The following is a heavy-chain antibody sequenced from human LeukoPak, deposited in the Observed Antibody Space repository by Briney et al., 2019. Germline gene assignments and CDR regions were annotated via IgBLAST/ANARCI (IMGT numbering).Heavy chain of an antibody. CDR2: IIPIFGTA. V-gene: IGHV1-69*01. D-gene: IGHD5-18*01. J-gene: IGHJ4*02. Sequence: GASVKVSCKASGGTFSSYAISWVRHAPGQGLEWMGGIIPIFGTANYAQKFQGRVTITADESTSTAYMELSSLRSEDTAVYYCARSYQPGYSYGPFDYWGQGNLVTVSS. CDR3: ARSYQPGYSYGPFDY. CDR1: GGTFSSYA.